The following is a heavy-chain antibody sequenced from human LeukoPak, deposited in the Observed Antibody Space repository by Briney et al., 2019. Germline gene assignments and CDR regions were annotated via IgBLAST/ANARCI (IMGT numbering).Heavy chain of an antibody. CDR2: ISAYNGNT. Sequence: ASVKVSCKASGYTFTSYGISWVRQAPGQGLEWMGWISAYNGNTNYAQKLQGRVTMTTDTSTSTAYMERGSLRSADTAVYYCARGAAYDYVWGSYRYCGFFDYWGQGTLVTVSS. V-gene: IGHV1-18*01. CDR1: GYTFTSYG. D-gene: IGHD3-16*02. J-gene: IGHJ4*02. CDR3: ARGAAYDYVWGSYRYCGFFDY.